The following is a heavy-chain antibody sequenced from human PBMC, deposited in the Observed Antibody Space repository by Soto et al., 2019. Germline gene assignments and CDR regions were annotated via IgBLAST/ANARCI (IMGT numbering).Heavy chain of an antibody. D-gene: IGHD6-6*01. CDR2: ISENGANT. Sequence: GGSLRLSCAASGFTFRNSAMTWVRQATGQGLEYVSSISENGANTYYADSVKGRFTISRDNSKNTLYLQMNSLRAEDTAVYYCAKGVLDRGVDSWGQGTLVTVSS. CDR1: GFTFRNSA. J-gene: IGHJ4*02. CDR3: AKGVLDRGVDS. V-gene: IGHV3-23*01.